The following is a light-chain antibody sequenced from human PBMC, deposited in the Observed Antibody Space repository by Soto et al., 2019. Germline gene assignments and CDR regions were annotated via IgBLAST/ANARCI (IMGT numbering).Light chain of an antibody. Sequence: EIVLTQSPGTLSLSPGERATLPCRASQSVSSSYLAWYQQKPGQAPRLLIYGASIRATGTPDRFSGSGSGTDFTLTISRLEPEDFAVYYCQQYGSSPPWTFGQGTKVEIK. CDR3: QQYGSSPPWT. CDR1: QSVSSSY. J-gene: IGKJ1*01. CDR2: GAS. V-gene: IGKV3-20*01.